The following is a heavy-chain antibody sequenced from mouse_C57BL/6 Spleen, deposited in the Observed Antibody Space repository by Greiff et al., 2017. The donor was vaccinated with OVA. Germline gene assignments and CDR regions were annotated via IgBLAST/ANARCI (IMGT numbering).Heavy chain of an antibody. CDR1: GYTFTDYY. J-gene: IGHJ2*01. CDR2: IYPGSGNT. V-gene: IGHV1-76*01. CDR3: ARYRGY. Sequence: VKLVESGAELVRPGASVKLSCKASGYTFTDYYINWVKQRPGQGLEWIARIYPGSGNTYYNEKFKGKATLTAEKSSSTAYMQLSSLTSEDSAVYFCARYRGYWGQGTTLTVSS.